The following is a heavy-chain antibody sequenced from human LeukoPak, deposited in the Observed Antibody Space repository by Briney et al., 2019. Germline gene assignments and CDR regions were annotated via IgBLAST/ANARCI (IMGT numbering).Heavy chain of an antibody. J-gene: IGHJ3*02. V-gene: IGHV3-74*01. CDR2: INSDGSST. D-gene: IGHD2-15*01. Sequence: GGSLRLSCAASGFTFSSYWMHWVRQAPGKGLVWVSRINSDGSSTSYADSVKGRFTISRDNAKNSLYLQMNSLRAEDTAVYYCARDGEYCSGGRCYDSGAFDIWGQGTMVTVSS. CDR3: ARDGEYCSGGRCYDSGAFDI. CDR1: GFTFSSYW.